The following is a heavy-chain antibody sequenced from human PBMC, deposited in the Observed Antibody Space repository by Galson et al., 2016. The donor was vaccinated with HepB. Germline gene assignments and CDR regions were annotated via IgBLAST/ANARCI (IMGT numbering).Heavy chain of an antibody. CDR1: GFTFTDHA. V-gene: IGHV3-23*01. J-gene: IGHJ4*02. CDR3: AKEMRWLKLGLDY. Sequence: LRLSCAASGFTFTDHAMSWVRLVPGKGLEWVAVVSGNGGTIYYSDSVKGRFTISRDNSKNTLYLQMNSLRAEDTATYYCAKEMRWLKLGLDYWGQGTRVTVSS. CDR2: VSGNGGTI. D-gene: IGHD5-24*01.